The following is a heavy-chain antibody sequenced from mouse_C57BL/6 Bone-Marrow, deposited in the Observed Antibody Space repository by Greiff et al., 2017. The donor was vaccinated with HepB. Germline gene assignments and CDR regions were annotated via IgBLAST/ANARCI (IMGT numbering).Heavy chain of an antibody. D-gene: IGHD1-1*01. CDR2: INPGSGGT. J-gene: IGHJ1*03. CDR3: ARSRLLPWDIDV. CDR1: GYAFTNYL. V-gene: IGHV1-54*01. Sequence: VKLQESGAELVRPGTSVKVSCKASGYAFTNYLIEWVKQRPGQGLEWIGVINPGSGGTNYNEKFKGKATLTADKSSSTAYMQLSSLTSEDSAVYFCARSRLLPWDIDVWGTGTTVTVSS.